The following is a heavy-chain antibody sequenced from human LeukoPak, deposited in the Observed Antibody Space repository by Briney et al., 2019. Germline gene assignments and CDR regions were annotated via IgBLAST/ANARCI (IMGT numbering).Heavy chain of an antibody. CDR3: ARGSSRWLQYSSANDAFDI. CDR2: MNPNSGNT. J-gene: IGHJ3*02. V-gene: IGHV1-8*01. Sequence: GASVKVSCKASGYTFTSYDINWVRQATGQGLEWMGWMNPNSGNTGYAQKFQGRVTMTRNTSISTAYMELSSLRSEDTAVYYCARGSSRWLQYSSANDAFDIWGQGTMVTVPS. CDR1: GYTFTSYD. D-gene: IGHD5-24*01.